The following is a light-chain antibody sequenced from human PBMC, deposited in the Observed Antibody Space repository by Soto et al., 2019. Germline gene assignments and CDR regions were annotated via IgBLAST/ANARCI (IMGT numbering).Light chain of an antibody. CDR1: QSVSGIY. Sequence: EIVLTQSPGTLSLSPGERATLSCRASQSVSGIYVAWYQQKTGQAPRLLIYGASSRATDIPDRFSGSESGTDFTLTISRLEPEDSAVYHCQQYGASPRTFGQGTKVEI. CDR3: QQYGASPRT. J-gene: IGKJ1*01. CDR2: GAS. V-gene: IGKV3-20*01.